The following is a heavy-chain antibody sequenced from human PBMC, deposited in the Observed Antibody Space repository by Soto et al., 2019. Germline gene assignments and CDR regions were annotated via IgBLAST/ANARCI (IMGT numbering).Heavy chain of an antibody. D-gene: IGHD3-22*01. V-gene: IGHV3-23*01. J-gene: IGHJ5*02. CDR1: GFTFGSYA. CDR3: AQSPRSYSYDSSGYNWFDP. Sequence: GGPLRLSWTASGFTFGSYAMSWVRQTPGKGREGVSAISGRGGSTYYADSVKGRFTTPSANSKNTLNLQMNSLRAEDTAVYYCAQSPRSYSYDSSGYNWFDPWGQGHLVPVSS. CDR2: ISGRGGST.